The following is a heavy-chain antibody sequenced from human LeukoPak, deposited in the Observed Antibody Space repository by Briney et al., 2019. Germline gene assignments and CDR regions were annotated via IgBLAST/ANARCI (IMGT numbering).Heavy chain of an antibody. CDR2: IYYSGST. CDR1: GGSISSYY. D-gene: IGHD3-22*01. Sequence: PSETLSLTCTVSGGSISSYYWSWIRQPPGKGREWIGYIYYSGSTNYNPSLKSRVTISVDTSKNQFSLKLSSVTAADTAVYYCAKSITMIVNDAFDIWGQGTMVTVSS. CDR3: AKSITMIVNDAFDI. V-gene: IGHV4-59*08. J-gene: IGHJ3*02.